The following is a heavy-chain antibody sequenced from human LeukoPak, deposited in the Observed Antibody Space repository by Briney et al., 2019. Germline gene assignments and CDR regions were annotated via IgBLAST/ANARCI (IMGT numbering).Heavy chain of an antibody. Sequence: SETLSLNCTVSGGSISNYYWSWIRQPPGKGLEWIGYIYNSGSTNYNPSLKSRVSISVDTSKNQFSLKLSSVTAADTAVYYCARDGTSRSIQHWGQGALVTVSS. D-gene: IGHD1-26*01. CDR1: GGSISNYY. V-gene: IGHV4-59*01. CDR2: IYNSGST. J-gene: IGHJ1*01. CDR3: ARDGTSRSIQH.